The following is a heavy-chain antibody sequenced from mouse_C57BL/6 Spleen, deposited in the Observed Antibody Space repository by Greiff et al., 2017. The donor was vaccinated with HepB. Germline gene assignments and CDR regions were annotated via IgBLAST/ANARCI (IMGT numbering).Heavy chain of an antibody. D-gene: IGHD1-1*01. Sequence: VQLKESGPGLVKPSQSLSLTCSVTGYSITSGYYWNWIRQLPGNQLEWMGYISYDGSNNYNPSLKNRISITRDTSKNQFFLKLNSVTTEDTATYYCAREEAITTVVDYAMDYWGQGTSVTVSS. CDR2: ISYDGSN. CDR1: GYSITSGYY. V-gene: IGHV3-6*01. CDR3: AREEAITTVVDYAMDY. J-gene: IGHJ4*01.